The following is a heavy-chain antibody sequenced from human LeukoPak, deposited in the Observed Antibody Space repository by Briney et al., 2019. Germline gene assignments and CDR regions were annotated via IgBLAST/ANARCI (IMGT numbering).Heavy chain of an antibody. CDR1: GFTFSSYG. V-gene: IGHV3-23*01. CDR3: AKTNGYYSD. CDR2: ISGSGGTT. D-gene: IGHD3-22*01. Sequence: GSLRLSCAASGFTFSSYGMNWVRQAPGKGLEWVSGISGSGGTTYYADSVKGRFTISRDNSKNSLSLQVSSLRAEDTAVYYCAKTNGYYSDWGQGTLVTVSS. J-gene: IGHJ4*02.